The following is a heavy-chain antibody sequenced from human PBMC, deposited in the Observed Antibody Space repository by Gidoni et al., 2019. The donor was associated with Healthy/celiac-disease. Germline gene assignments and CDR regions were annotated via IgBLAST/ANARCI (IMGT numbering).Heavy chain of an antibody. D-gene: IGHD3-3*01. Sequence: QVQLQQWGAGLLKPSETLSLTCAVYGGSFSGYYWSWIRQPPGKGLEWIGEINHSGSTNYNPSLKSRVTISVDTSKNQFSLKLSSVTAADTAVYYCARGGYDFWSGYFVWFDPWGQGTLVTVSS. V-gene: IGHV4-34*01. CDR3: ARGGYDFWSGYFVWFDP. CDR2: INHSGST. CDR1: GGSFSGYY. J-gene: IGHJ5*02.